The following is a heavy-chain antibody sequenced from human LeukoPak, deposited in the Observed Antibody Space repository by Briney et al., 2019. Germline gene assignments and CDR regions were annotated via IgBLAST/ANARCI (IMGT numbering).Heavy chain of an antibody. CDR3: ATTYYYDSSGYYSRFDY. J-gene: IGHJ4*02. Sequence: SVKVSFKASGGTFSSYAISWVRQAPGQGLEWMGGIIPIFGTANYAQKFQGRVTITTDESTSTAYMELSSLRSEDTAVYYCATTYYYDSSGYYSRFDYWGQGTLVTVSS. CDR1: GGTFSSYA. V-gene: IGHV1-69*05. D-gene: IGHD3-22*01. CDR2: IIPIFGTA.